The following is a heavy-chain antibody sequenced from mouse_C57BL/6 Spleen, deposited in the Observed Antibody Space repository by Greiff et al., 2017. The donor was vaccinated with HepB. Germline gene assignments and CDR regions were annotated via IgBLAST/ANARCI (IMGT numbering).Heavy chain of an antibody. J-gene: IGHJ4*01. V-gene: IGHV5-4*01. CDR2: ISDGGSYT. D-gene: IGHD4-1*01. CDR1: GFTFSSYA. Sequence: EVKLMESGGGLVKPGGSLKLSCAASGFTFSSYAMSWVRQTPEKRLEWVATISDGGSYTYYPDNVKGRFTISRDNAKNNLYLQMSQLKSEDTAMYYCARDGANWGYAMDYWGQGTSVTVSS. CDR3: ARDGANWGYAMDY.